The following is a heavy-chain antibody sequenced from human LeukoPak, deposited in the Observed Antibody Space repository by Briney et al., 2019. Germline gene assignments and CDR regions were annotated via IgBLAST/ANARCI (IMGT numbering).Heavy chain of an antibody. J-gene: IGHJ4*02. CDR3: VKDGLAFCGGDCYSYFDY. Sequence: GGSLRLSCSASGFTFSVYAIHWVRQAPGKGLEYVSTIISNGGSTYYADSVKGRFTISRDNSKNTVSLQISSLRAEDTALYYCVKDGLAFCGGDCYSYFDYWGQGTLVTVSS. CDR1: GFTFSVYA. D-gene: IGHD2-21*02. CDR2: IISNGGST. V-gene: IGHV3-64D*06.